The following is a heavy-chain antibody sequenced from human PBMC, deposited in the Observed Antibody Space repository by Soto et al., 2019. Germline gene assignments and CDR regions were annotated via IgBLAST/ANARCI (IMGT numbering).Heavy chain of an antibody. J-gene: IGHJ6*02. CDR2: ISYDGSNK. CDR1: GFTSSSYG. Sequence: GGSLRLSCAASGFTSSSYGMHWVRQAPGKGLEWVAVISYDGSNKYYADSVKGRFTISRDNSKNTLYLQMNSLRAEDTAVYYCAKGQIRYSRRWLNGMDVWGQGTTVTVSS. CDR3: AKGQIRYSRRWLNGMDV. V-gene: IGHV3-30*18. D-gene: IGHD6-13*01.